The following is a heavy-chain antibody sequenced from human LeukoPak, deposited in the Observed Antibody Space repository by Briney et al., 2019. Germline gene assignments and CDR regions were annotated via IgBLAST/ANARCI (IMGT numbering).Heavy chain of an antibody. CDR3: AKAAGSSFGYFDY. D-gene: IGHD3-10*01. CDR2: ISWNSGSI. V-gene: IGHV3-9*03. CDR1: GFTFDDYA. Sequence: GGSLRLSCAASGFTFDDYAMHWVRQAPGKGLEWVSGISWNSGSIGYADSVKGRFTISRDNAKNSLYLQMNSLRAEDMALYYCAKAAGSSFGYFDYWGQGTLVTVSS. J-gene: IGHJ4*02.